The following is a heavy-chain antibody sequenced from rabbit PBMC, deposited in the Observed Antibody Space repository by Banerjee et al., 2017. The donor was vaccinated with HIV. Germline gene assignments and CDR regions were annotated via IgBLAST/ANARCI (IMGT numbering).Heavy chain of an antibody. D-gene: IGHD1-1*01. V-gene: IGHV1S40*01. CDR2: IYVGSSGIT. CDR3: ARDLAYITSSGSEGGHNL. CDR1: GFSFSSSYW. Sequence: QSLEESGGDLVKPGASLTLTCTASGFSFSSSYWICWVRQAPGKGLEWIACIYVGSSGITYYASWAKGRFTISKTSSTTVTLQMTSLTAADTATYFCARDLAYITSSGSEGGHNLWGPGTLVTVS. J-gene: IGHJ4*01.